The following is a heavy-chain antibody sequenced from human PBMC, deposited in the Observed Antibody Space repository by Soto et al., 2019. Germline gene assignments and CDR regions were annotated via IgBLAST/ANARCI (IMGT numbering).Heavy chain of an antibody. Sequence: GGSLRLSCAASGFTFSDYYMSWIRQAPGKGLEWVSYISSSGSTIYYADSVKGRFTISRDNAKNSLYLQMNSLRAEDTAVYYCARDRADPYALIDHWGQGTLVTVSS. CDR1: GFTFSDYY. J-gene: IGHJ4*02. CDR3: ARDRADPYALIDH. CDR2: ISSSGSTI. V-gene: IGHV3-11*01. D-gene: IGHD2-2*01.